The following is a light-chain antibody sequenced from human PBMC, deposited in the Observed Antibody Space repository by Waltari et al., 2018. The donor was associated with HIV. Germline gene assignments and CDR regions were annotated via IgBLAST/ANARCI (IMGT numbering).Light chain of an antibody. J-gene: IGLJ3*02. CDR2: RDK. CDR3: AVWDDTLRGGV. V-gene: IGLV1-47*01. CDR1: NSNIGSNS. Sequence: QSVVTQPPSASGTPGQRVVISCSGSNSNIGSNSVNWYQQVPGAAPKILIYRDKTRFSGVPDRFSGFKSATSAALAISELRSEDEADYYWAVWDDTLRGGVFGGGTKLTVL.